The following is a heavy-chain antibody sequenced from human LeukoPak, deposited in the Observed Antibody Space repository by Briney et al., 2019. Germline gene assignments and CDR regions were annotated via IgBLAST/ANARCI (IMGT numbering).Heavy chain of an antibody. V-gene: IGHV1-2*02. CDR1: GYTFTGYY. J-gene: IGHJ6*03. D-gene: IGHD4-17*01. Sequence: ASVKVSCKASGYTFTGYYMHWVRQAPGQGLEWMGWINPNSGGTNYAQKFQGRVTMTRDTSISTAYMELSRLRSDDTAVYYCARDCGDYVYYYYYYMDVWGKGTPVTVSS. CDR2: INPNSGGT. CDR3: ARDCGDYVYYYYYYMDV.